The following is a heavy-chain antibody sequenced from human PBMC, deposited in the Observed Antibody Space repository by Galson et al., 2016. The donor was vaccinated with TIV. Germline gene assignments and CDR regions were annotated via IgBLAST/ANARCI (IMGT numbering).Heavy chain of an antibody. D-gene: IGHD2-8*01. CDR3: AGSTKAECMAPESHAFDI. V-gene: IGHV1-69*13. CDR1: GGTFSRYA. Sequence: SVKVSCKASGGTFSRYAISWVRQAPGQGLEWMGRIIPMFGTANYAQKFQGRVTSAADESTNTAYMELSRLRSEDTAVYYCAGSTKAECMAPESHAFDIWGQGTMVTGSS. CDR2: IIPMFGTA. J-gene: IGHJ3*02.